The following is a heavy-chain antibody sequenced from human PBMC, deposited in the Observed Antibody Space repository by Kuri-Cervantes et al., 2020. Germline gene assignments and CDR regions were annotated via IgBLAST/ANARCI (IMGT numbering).Heavy chain of an antibody. J-gene: IGHJ6*03. Sequence: ASVKVSCKASGGTFSSYAISWVRQAPGQGLEWMGWISAYNGNTNYAQKLQGRVTMTTDTSTSTAYMELRSLRSDDTAVYYCARDAVDQLSPPHYYMDVWGKGTTVTVSS. CDR3: ARDAVDQLSPPHYYMDV. D-gene: IGHD2-2*01. V-gene: IGHV1-18*01. CDR2: ISAYNGNT. CDR1: GGTFSSYA.